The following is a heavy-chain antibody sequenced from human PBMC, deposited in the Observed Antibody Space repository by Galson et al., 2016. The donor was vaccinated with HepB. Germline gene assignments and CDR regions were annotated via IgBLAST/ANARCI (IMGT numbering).Heavy chain of an antibody. CDR2: IIPIIDIA. Sequence: SVKVSCKASGGTFSSYTISWVRQAPGQGLEWMGRIIPIIDIANSAQKFQGRVTITADKSTNTAYMEMSSLRSEDTAVYYCARDRGGSSGWYYFDSWGQGTLVTVSS. CDR1: GGTFSSYT. D-gene: IGHD6-19*01. J-gene: IGHJ4*02. CDR3: ARDRGGSSGWYYFDS. V-gene: IGHV1-69*04.